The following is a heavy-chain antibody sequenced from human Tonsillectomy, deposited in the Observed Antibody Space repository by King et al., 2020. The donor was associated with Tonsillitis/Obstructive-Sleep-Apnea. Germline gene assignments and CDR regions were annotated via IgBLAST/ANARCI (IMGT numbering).Heavy chain of an antibody. CDR3: AVGPDYYDSKTDAFDI. D-gene: IGHD3-22*01. CDR1: GYTFTYRY. V-gene: IGHV1-45*02. CDR2: ITPFNGNT. J-gene: IGHJ3*02. Sequence: QLVQSGAEVKKTGSSVKVSCKASGYTFTYRYLHWVRQAPGQALEWMGWITPFNGNTNYAQKFQDRVTITRDRSMSTAYMELSSLRSEDTAMYYCAVGPDYYDSKTDAFDIWGQGTMVTVSS.